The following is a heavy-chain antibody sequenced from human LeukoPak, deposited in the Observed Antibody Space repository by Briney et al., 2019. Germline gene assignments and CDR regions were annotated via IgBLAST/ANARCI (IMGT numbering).Heavy chain of an antibody. D-gene: IGHD2-2*01. Sequence: GGSLRLSCAASRFTFSSYWMHWVRPAPGKGLVWVSRINCDGRSTSYADSVKGRFTISRDNAKKTLYLQMNSLRAEDTAVYYCAREDIVVVPAGTPHYGMDVWGQGTTVTVSS. V-gene: IGHV3-74*01. J-gene: IGHJ6*02. CDR2: INCDGRST. CDR3: AREDIVVVPAGTPHYGMDV. CDR1: RFTFSSYW.